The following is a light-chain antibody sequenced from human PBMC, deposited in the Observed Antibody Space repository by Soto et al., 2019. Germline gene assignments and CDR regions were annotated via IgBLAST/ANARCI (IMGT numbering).Light chain of an antibody. V-gene: IGKV3-20*01. CDR2: GAS. CDR1: QSVSSSY. J-gene: IGKJ2*01. CDR3: QQCGSSPSS. Sequence: EIVLTQSPGTLSLSPGERATLSCRASQSVSSSYLAWYQQKPGQAPRLLIYGASSRATGIPDRFSGSGSGTDFTLTTSTLEPEDLAVYYCQQCGSSPSSLGRGTKLEIK.